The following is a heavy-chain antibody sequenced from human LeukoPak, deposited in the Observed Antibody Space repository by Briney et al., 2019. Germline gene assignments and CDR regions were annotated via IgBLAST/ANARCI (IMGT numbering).Heavy chain of an antibody. D-gene: IGHD2-21*02. Sequence: SETLSLTCAVYGGSFSGYYWSWIRQPPGKGLEWIGEINHSGSTNYNPSLKSRVTISVDTSKNQFSLKLSSVTAADTAVYYCARLGVTSPSWGYYYYSMDVWGKGTTVTVSS. CDR3: ARLGVTSPSWGYYYYSMDV. J-gene: IGHJ6*03. CDR2: INHSGST. V-gene: IGHV4-34*01. CDR1: GGSFSGYY.